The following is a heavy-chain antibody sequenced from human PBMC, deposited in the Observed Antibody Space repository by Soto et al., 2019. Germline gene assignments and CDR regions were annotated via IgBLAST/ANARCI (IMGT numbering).Heavy chain of an antibody. J-gene: IGHJ6*02. V-gene: IGHV2-70*04. D-gene: IGHD4-4*01. CDR3: ARTVNVIIFDV. CDR2: IDWNDAK. Sequence: SGPTLVNPTQTLTLTCTLSGFSLSTNQMRVSWIRQPPGKALEWLARIDWNDAKFYSTSLRTRLTISKDPSENQVVLEMTNMDPEDTATYYCARTVNVIIFDVWGQGTTVTVSS. CDR1: GFSLSTNQMR.